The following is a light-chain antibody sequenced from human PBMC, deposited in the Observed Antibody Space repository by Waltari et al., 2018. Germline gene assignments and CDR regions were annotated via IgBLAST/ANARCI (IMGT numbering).Light chain of an antibody. CDR3: AAWDDSLYA. V-gene: IGLV1-47*01. CDR1: RSNIGVNY. J-gene: IGLJ1*01. CDR2: RNN. Sequence: QSVLTQPPSASGTPGQRVTISCSGSRSNIGVNYVYWYQQLPGRAPKLLIYRNNQRPSGVPDRFSGSKSGTSASLAISGLRSEDEADYYCAAWDDSLYALGTGTKVSVL.